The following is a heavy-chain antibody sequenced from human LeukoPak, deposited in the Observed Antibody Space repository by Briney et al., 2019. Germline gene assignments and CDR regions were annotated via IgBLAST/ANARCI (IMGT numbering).Heavy chain of an antibody. Sequence: GGSLRLSCAASGFTVSSNYMSWVRQAPGKGLEWVSVIYIGGSTYYADSVKGRFSISRDNLKNTLYLQMNSLRAEDTAVYYCARDRYDFWSGYYYYYYMDVWGKGTTVTVSS. CDR2: IYIGGST. CDR1: GFTVSSNY. V-gene: IGHV3-66*01. CDR3: ARDRYDFWSGYYYYYYMDV. D-gene: IGHD3-3*01. J-gene: IGHJ6*03.